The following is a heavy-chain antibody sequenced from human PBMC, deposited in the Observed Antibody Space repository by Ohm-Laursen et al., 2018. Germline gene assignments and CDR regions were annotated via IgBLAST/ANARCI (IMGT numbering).Heavy chain of an antibody. CDR3: ARTFRDYCYYGMDV. D-gene: IGHD3-10*01. J-gene: IGHJ6*02. CDR2: ISGSGGST. V-gene: IGHV3-23*01. Sequence: SLRLSCTASGFTFSSYAMSLVRQAPGKGLEWVSAISGSGGSTYYADSVKGRFTISRDNSKNTLYLQMNSLRAEDTAVYYCARTFRDYCYYGMDVWGQGTTVTVSS. CDR1: GFTFSSYA.